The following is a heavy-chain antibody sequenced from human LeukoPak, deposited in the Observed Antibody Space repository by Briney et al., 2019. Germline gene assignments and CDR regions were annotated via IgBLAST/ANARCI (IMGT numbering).Heavy chain of an antibody. CDR2: INPKNGGA. CDR3: ARASFWESPINWFDP. V-gene: IGHV1-2*07. CDR1: GYTFIGYY. D-gene: IGHD3-16*01. Sequence: WASVKVSCKTSGYTFIGYYIHWVRQAPGQGLEWMGWINPKNGGANYAPRFQGRVTMTRDRSISTVYMELSGLTSDDTAMYYCARASFWESPINWFDPWGQRTLVTVSS. J-gene: IGHJ5*02.